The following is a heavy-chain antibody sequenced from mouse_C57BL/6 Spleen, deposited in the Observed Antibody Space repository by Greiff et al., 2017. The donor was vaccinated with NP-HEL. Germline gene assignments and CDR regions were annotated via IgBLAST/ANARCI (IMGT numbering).Heavy chain of an antibody. Sequence: VQLQQSGPGLVQPSQSLSITCTVSGFSLTSYGVHWVRQSPGKGLEWLGVIWSGGSTDYNAAFISRLSISKDNSKSQVFFKMNSLQADDTAIYYCARNDYSNYEAYWGQGTLVTVSA. CDR1: GFSLTSYG. J-gene: IGHJ3*01. D-gene: IGHD2-5*01. CDR3: ARNDYSNYEAY. V-gene: IGHV2-2*01. CDR2: IWSGGST.